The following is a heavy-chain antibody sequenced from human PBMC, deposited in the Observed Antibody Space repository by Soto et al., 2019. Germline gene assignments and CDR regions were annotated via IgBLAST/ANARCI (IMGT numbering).Heavy chain of an antibody. CDR3: AKDLFSSGWYNYFDP. CDR2: ISHDGGSE. Sequence: QVQLVESGGGVVQPGRSLRLSCAASGFTFSTTGMHWVGQAPGKGLEWVAMISHDGGSEYYTDSVKGRFTISRDTSKNTLYLQMNSLRPEDTAVYHCAKDLFSSGWYNYFDPWGQGTLVTVSS. D-gene: IGHD6-19*01. J-gene: IGHJ5*02. CDR1: GFTFSTTG. V-gene: IGHV3-30*18.